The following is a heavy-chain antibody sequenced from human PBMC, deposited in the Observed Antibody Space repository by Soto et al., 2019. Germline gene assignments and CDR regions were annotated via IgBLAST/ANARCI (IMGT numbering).Heavy chain of an antibody. CDR3: ARDGYSSSAGALDP. D-gene: IGHD6-6*01. V-gene: IGHV4-4*07. CDR2: IYTSGST. CDR1: GGSISNYY. Sequence: SETLSLTCTVSGGSISNYYWTWIRQPAGKGLEWIGRIYTSGSTNYNPSLKSRVTMSVDTSKNQFSLKLSSVTAADTAVYYCARDGYSSSAGALDPWGQGTLVTVSS. J-gene: IGHJ5*02.